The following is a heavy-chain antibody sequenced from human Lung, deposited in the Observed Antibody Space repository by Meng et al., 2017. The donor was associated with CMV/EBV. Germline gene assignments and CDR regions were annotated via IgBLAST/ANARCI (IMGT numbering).Heavy chain of an antibody. CDR1: GFTFSSYA. CDR2: ISYDGSNK. CDR3: ARDQMEGVVVPAAMGY. J-gene: IGHJ4*02. V-gene: IGHV3-30-3*01. Sequence: QVPLVESGGGFVQTGRSLRLACAAFGFTFSSYAMHGVRQAPGKGLEWVAVISYDGSNKYYADSVKGRFTISRDNSKNTLYLQMNSLRAEDTAVYYCARDQMEGVVVPAAMGYWGQGTLVTVSS. D-gene: IGHD2-2*01.